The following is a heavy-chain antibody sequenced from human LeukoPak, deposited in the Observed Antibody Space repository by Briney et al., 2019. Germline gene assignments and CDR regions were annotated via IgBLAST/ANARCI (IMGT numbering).Heavy chain of an antibody. CDR1: GFTFSSYA. CDR2: ISYDGSNK. J-gene: IGHJ4*02. D-gene: IGHD3-3*01. Sequence: GGSLRLSCAASGFTFSSYAMHWVRQAPGKGLEWVAVISYDGSNKYYADSVKGRFTVSRDNSKNTLYLQMNSLRAEDTAVYYCAREITIFGVDPFDYWGQGTLVTVSS. V-gene: IGHV3-30-3*01. CDR3: AREITIFGVDPFDY.